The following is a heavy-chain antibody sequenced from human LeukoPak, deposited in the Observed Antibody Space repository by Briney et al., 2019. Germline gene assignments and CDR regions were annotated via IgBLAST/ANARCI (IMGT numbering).Heavy chain of an antibody. CDR2: INSDGSST. Sequence: GGSLRLSCAASGFTFRNYWMHWVRQAPGKGLVWVSRINSDGSSTRYADSVKGRFTISRDNAKNTLYLQMNSLRAEDTAVYYCARDPYYYDTSAFGPWDQGTLVTVSS. D-gene: IGHD3-22*01. CDR1: GFTFRNYW. CDR3: ARDPYYYDTSAFGP. J-gene: IGHJ5*02. V-gene: IGHV3-74*01.